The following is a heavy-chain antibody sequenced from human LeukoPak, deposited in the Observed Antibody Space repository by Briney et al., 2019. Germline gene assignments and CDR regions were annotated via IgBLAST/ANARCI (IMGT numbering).Heavy chain of an antibody. CDR3: AREDCSSTSCYGVFDY. D-gene: IGHD2-2*01. CDR1: GFTFSSYA. Sequence: GGSLRLSCAASGFTFSSYAMHWVRQAPGKGLEWVAVISYDGSNKYYADSVKGRFTISRDNSKNTLYLQMNSLRAEDTAVYYCAREDCSSTSCYGVFDYWGQGTLVTVSS. CDR2: ISYDGSNK. V-gene: IGHV3-30-3*01. J-gene: IGHJ4*02.